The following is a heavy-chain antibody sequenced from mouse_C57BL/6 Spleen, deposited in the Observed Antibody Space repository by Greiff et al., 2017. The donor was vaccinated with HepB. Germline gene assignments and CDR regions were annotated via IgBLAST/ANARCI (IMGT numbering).Heavy chain of an antibody. D-gene: IGHD1-1*01. CDR1: GYTFTSYW. CDR3: YYYGSSYKVYFDY. Sequence: VQLQQSGTVLARPGASVKMSCKTSGYTFTSYWMHWVKQRPGQGLEWIGAIYPGNSDTSYNQKFKGKAKLTAVTSASTAYMELSSLTNEDSAVYYCYYYGSSYKVYFDYWGQGTTLTVSS. V-gene: IGHV1-5*01. J-gene: IGHJ2*01. CDR2: IYPGNSDT.